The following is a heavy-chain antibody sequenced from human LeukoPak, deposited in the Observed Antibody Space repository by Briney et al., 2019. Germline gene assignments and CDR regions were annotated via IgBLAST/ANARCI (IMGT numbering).Heavy chain of an antibody. CDR2: IYYSGST. Sequence: SVTLSLTSTVSGGSISSSSYYWGWIRPPPGKGLEWIGIIYYSGSTHYNPSLKSRVTISVDTSKNQFSLKVTSMTAADTAVYYCASLPKYYDFWSGSSGFEDFWGQGTVVTVSS. V-gene: IGHV4-39*07. D-gene: IGHD3-3*01. J-gene: IGHJ4*02. CDR3: ASLPKYYDFWSGSSGFEDF. CDR1: GGSISSSSYY.